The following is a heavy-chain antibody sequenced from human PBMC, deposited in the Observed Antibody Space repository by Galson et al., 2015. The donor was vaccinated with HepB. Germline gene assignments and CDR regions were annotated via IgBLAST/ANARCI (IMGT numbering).Heavy chain of an antibody. J-gene: IGHJ4*02. CDR2: ISSGSTYI. Sequence: SLRLSCADSEFTFSNYNMNWVRQAPGKGLEWVSSISSGSTYIYYADSAKGRFTISRDNAKNSLFLQMDSLRAEDTAVYYCARDSSGWSGYFDYWGQGTLVTVSS. CDR3: ARDSSGWSGYFDY. V-gene: IGHV3-21*01. D-gene: IGHD6-19*01. CDR1: EFTFSNYN.